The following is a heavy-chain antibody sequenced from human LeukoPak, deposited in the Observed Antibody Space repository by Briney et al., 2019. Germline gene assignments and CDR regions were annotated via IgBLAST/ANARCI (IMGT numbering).Heavy chain of an antibody. J-gene: IGHJ6*03. CDR2: IIPIFGTA. Sequence: GSSVKVSCKASGGTFSSYAISWVRQAPGQWLEWMGGIIPIFGTANYAQKFQGRVTITADESTSTAYMELSSLRSEDTAVYYCARERGKDSSPFYYYYYMDVWGKGTTVTVSS. CDR1: GGTFSSYA. D-gene: IGHD3-22*01. CDR3: ARERGKDSSPFYYYYYMDV. V-gene: IGHV1-69*01.